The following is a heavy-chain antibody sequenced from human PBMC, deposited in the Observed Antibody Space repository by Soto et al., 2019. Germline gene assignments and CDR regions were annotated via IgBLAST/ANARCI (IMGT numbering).Heavy chain of an antibody. CDR3: ARAREAARLGKNYYYGMDV. D-gene: IGHD6-6*01. Sequence: QVQLVQSGAAVKKPGSSVKVSCKASGGTFSSYAISWVRQAPGQGLEWMGGIIPIFGTANYAQKFQGRVTITADESTSTAYMELSSLRSEDTAVYYCARAREAARLGKNYYYGMDVWGQGTTVTVSS. J-gene: IGHJ6*02. V-gene: IGHV1-69*01. CDR2: IIPIFGTA. CDR1: GGTFSSYA.